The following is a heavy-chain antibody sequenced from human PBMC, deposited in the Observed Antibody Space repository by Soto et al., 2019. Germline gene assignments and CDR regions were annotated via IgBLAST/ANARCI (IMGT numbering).Heavy chain of an antibody. CDR2: ITGSGSST. J-gene: IGHJ4*02. D-gene: IGHD2-15*01. CDR1: AFTFSSYA. V-gene: IGHV3-23*01. CDR3: AKVKDIVGGYLDY. Sequence: EVQLLESGGGLVQPGGSLRLSCAASAFTFSSYAMSWVRQAPGKGLEWVSAITGSGSSTYYADSLKGRSTISRDNSKNTLYLQMNSLRVEDTAVYYCAKVKDIVGGYLDYWGQGTLVTVSS.